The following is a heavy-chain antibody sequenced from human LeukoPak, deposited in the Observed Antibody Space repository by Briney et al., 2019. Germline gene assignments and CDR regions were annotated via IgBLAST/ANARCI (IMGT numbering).Heavy chain of an antibody. V-gene: IGHV3-11*04. D-gene: IGHD3-3*01. CDR3: AESDYYPYYFDY. CDR2: ISSSGSTI. J-gene: IGHJ4*02. Sequence: GGSLRLSCAASGFTFSDYYMSWIRQAPGEGLEWVSYISSSGSTIYYADSVKGRFTISRDNAKNSLYLQMNSLRAEDTAVYYCAESDYYPYYFDYWGQGTLVTVSS. CDR1: GFTFSDYY.